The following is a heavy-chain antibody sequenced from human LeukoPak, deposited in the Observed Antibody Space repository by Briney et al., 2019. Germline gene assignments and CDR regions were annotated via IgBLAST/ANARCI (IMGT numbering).Heavy chain of an antibody. D-gene: IGHD6-13*01. J-gene: IGHJ4*02. CDR1: GGSISSYY. CDR3: ARGGYSSSWYGPDYFDY. Sequence: SETLSLTCTVSGGSISSYYWSWIRQPPGKGLEWIEYIYYSGSTNYNPSLKSRVTISVDTSKNQFSLKLSSVTAADTAVYYCARGGYSSSWYGPDYFDYWGQGTLVTVSS. CDR2: IYYSGST. V-gene: IGHV4-59*01.